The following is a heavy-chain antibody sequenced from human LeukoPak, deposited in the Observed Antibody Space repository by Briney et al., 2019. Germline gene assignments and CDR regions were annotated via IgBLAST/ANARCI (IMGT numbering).Heavy chain of an antibody. J-gene: IGHJ4*02. V-gene: IGHV4-59*01. CDR2: IYYSGST. CDR1: GGSISSYY. Sequence: SETLSLTCTVSGGSISSYYWSWIRQPPGKGLEWIGYIYYSGSTNYNPSLKSRVTISVDTSKNQFSLKLSSVTAADTAVYYCARDPQPYMSGWDPAPKWGQGSLVTVSS. D-gene: IGHD6-19*01. CDR3: ARDPQPYMSGWDPAPK.